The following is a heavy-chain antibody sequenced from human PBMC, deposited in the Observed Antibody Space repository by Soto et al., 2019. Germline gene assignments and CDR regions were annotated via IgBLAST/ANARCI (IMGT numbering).Heavy chain of an antibody. V-gene: IGHV4-31*02. CDR1: GGSISSGGYY. Sequence: LCGGSISSGGYYWSWIHQHPGKGLEWIGYIYYSGSTYYNPSLKSRVTISVDTSKNQFSLKLSSVTAADTAVYYCARGSIAAGDYGMDVWGQGTTVTVSS. CDR2: IYYSGST. CDR3: ARGSIAAGDYGMDV. J-gene: IGHJ6*02. D-gene: IGHD6-13*01.